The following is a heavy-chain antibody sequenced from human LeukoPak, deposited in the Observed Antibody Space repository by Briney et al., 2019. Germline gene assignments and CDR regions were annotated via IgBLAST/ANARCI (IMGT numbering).Heavy chain of an antibody. V-gene: IGHV3-30*02. J-gene: IGHJ3*02. CDR2: IRYDGSNK. D-gene: IGHD3-3*01. Sequence: PGGSLRLSCAASGFTFSSYGMHWVRQAPGKGLEWVAFIRYDGSNKYYADSVKGRFTISRDNSRNTLYLQMNSLSAEDTAVYYCAKSYDFWSGYYTDDAFDIWGQGTMVTVSS. CDR1: GFTFSSYG. CDR3: AKSYDFWSGYYTDDAFDI.